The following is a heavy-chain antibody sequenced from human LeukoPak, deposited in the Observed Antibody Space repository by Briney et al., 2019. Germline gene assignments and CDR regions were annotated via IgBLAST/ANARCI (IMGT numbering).Heavy chain of an antibody. V-gene: IGHV3-23*01. J-gene: IGHJ4*02. CDR3: ARAGDSSGYYYGIYY. CDR2: ISGSGGTT. D-gene: IGHD3-22*01. CDR1: GFTFSSYA. Sequence: GGSLRLSCAGSGFTFSSYAMSWVRQAPGRRPEWVSAISGSGGTTYYADSVKGRFTISRDNSKNTLYLQVNSLRAEDTGVYYCARAGDSSGYYYGIYYWGQGTLVTVSS.